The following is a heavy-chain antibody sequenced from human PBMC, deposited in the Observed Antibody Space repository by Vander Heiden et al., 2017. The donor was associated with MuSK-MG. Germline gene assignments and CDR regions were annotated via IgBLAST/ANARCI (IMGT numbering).Heavy chain of an antibody. D-gene: IGHD2-2*01. CDR1: GGTFRSYA. V-gene: IGHV1-69*04. CDR3: ARHQGVSGSQYYGMDV. Sequence: QVQLVQSGAEVKKPGSSVKVSCKASGGTFRSYALSWVRQAHGQGLEWMGRIIPILGIANYAQKFQGRVTITADKSTSTAYMELSSLRSEDTAVYYCARHQGVSGSQYYGMDVWGQGTTVTVSS. J-gene: IGHJ6*02. CDR2: IIPILGIA.